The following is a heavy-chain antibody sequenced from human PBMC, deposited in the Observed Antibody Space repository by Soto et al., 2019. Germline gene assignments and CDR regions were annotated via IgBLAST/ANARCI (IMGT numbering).Heavy chain of an antibody. CDR1: GVSISSYY. CDR2: IYYSGST. Sequence: SETLSLTCTVSGVSISSYYWSWIRQPPGKGLEWIGYIYYSGSTNYNPSLKSRVTISVDTSKNQFSLKLSSVTAADTAVYYCARRWGGTFDYWGQGTLVTVPQ. D-gene: IGHD2-21*01. V-gene: IGHV4-59*01. J-gene: IGHJ4*02. CDR3: ARRWGGTFDY.